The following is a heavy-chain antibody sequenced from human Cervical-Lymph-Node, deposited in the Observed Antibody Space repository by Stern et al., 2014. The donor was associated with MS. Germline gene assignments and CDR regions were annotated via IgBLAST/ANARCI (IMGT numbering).Heavy chain of an antibody. CDR1: GFTFSSSG. CDR3: AAGTIVVAATGY. V-gene: IGHV1-58*01. Sequence: QLEESGPEVKKPGTSVKVSCKASGFTFSSSGVQWVRQARGQRLEWVGWIVVGSGNTNYSQKFQERVTITRDMSTTTVYMELSSLRSEDTAMYYCAAGTIVVAATGYWGQGTLVTVSS. J-gene: IGHJ4*02. CDR2: IVVGSGNT. D-gene: IGHD6-19*01.